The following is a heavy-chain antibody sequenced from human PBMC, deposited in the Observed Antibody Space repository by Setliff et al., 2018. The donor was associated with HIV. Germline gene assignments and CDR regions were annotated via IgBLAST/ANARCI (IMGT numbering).Heavy chain of an antibody. CDR1: GFTFTNYA. D-gene: IGHD1-26*01. Sequence: PGGSLRLSCAASGFTFTNYAMSWVRQAPGKGLEWISVISGSGDDSFYADSVRGRFTVSRDNPKNTLYLQMNRLRVEDTAIYYCAKDGTNSGAYPPYYFDYWGQGTLVTVSS. J-gene: IGHJ4*02. CDR2: ISGSGDDS. V-gene: IGHV3-23*01. CDR3: AKDGTNSGAYPPYYFDY.